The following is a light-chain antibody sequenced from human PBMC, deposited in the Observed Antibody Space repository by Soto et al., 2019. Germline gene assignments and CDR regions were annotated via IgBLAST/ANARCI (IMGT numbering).Light chain of an antibody. J-gene: IGLJ3*02. V-gene: IGLV4-69*01. CDR2: LNSDGSH. CDR3: QTWGSGPWV. CDR1: SGHNSFA. Sequence: QSVLTQSPSASASLGASVKLTCTLSSGHNSFAIAWHQQPPEKGPRYLMRLNSDGSHTKGDGIPDRFSGSSSGAERYLTISSVQSEDEADYYCQTWGSGPWVFGGGTKVTVL.